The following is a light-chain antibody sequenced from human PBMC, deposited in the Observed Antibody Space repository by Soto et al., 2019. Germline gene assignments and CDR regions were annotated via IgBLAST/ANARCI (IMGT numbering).Light chain of an antibody. CDR1: QSVSSY. V-gene: IGKV3-11*01. CDR2: DAS. J-gene: IGKJ1*01. CDR3: QQRSNWPPWT. Sequence: EIVLTQSPATLSLSPGERATLSCRASQSVSSYLAWYQQKPGQAPRLLIYDASNRATGIPARFSGSGSGTDFPLTISRLEPEDFAVYYCQQRSNWPPWTFGQGNKVEIK.